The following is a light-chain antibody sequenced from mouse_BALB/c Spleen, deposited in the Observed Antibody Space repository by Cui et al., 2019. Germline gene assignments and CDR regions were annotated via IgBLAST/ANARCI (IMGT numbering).Light chain of an antibody. CDR3: QQYNSYPLT. Sequence: DIAITPHQKSMSHSVGDRVSVTCKASQNVGTNVAWYQQKPGQSPKALIYSASYRYSGVPDRFTGSGSGTDFTLTISNVQSEDLAEYFCQQYNSYPLTFGAGTKLELK. CDR1: QNVGTN. CDR2: SAS. J-gene: IGKJ5*01. V-gene: IGKV6-15*01.